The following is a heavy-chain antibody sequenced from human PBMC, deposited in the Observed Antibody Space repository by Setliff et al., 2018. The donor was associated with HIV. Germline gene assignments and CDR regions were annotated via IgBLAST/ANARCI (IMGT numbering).Heavy chain of an antibody. CDR2: VYNSGIT. Sequence: SETLSLTCAVSGGSVSSPSYYWGWIRQPPGKGLEWIGSVYNSGITFKNPSLKSRVSISVDRSGNQFSLSLTSVTAADTAVYYCATCRHRPSNWFDPWGQGTVVTVSS. CDR1: GGSVSSPSYY. CDR3: ATCRHRPSNWFDP. V-gene: IGHV4-39*07. J-gene: IGHJ5*02.